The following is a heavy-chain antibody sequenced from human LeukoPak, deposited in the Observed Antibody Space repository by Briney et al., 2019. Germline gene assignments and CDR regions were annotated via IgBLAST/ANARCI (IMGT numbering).Heavy chain of an antibody. CDR2: IIPIFGTA. D-gene: IGHD1-26*01. CDR1: GGTFSSYA. Sequence: WASVKVSCKASGGTFSSYAISWVRQAPGQGLEWMGGIIPIFGTANYAQKFQGRVTMTRDMSTSTVYMELSRLRYEDTAVYYCAREGARGYWGQGTLVTVSS. CDR3: AREGARGY. V-gene: IGHV1-69*05. J-gene: IGHJ4*02.